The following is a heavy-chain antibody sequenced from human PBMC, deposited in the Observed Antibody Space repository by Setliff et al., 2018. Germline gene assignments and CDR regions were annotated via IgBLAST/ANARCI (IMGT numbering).Heavy chain of an antibody. CDR2: IKQDGSEK. D-gene: IGHD1-26*01. Sequence: PGGSLRLSCAASGFTFRSYWMSWVRRAPGKGLEWVANIKQDGSEKYYVDSVKGRFTISRDNAKNSLYLQMNSLRAEDTAVYYCARGPRYSGSYYVNYWGQGTLVTVSS. V-gene: IGHV3-7*01. CDR1: GFTFRSYW. J-gene: IGHJ4*02. CDR3: ARGPRYSGSYYVNY.